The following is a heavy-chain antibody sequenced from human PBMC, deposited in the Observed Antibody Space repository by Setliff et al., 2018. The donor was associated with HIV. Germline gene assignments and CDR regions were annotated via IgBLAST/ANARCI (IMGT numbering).Heavy chain of an antibody. D-gene: IGHD2-2*01. J-gene: IGHJ5*02. CDR1: GFTVSTHY. CDR3: ARCSTASAHSVSWFDP. V-gene: IGHV3-66*02. CDR2: IYSDSDT. Sequence: GGSLRLSCAASGFTVSTHYMSWVRQAPGKGLEWVSVIYSDSDTYYTNSVRGRFTIARDNTKNTLYLQMNSRRSEDTAVYYCARCSTASAHSVSWFDPWGQGTLVTVSS.